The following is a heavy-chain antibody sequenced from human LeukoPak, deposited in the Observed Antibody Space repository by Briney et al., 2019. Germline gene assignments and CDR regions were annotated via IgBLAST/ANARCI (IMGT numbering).Heavy chain of an antibody. CDR3: ARVDSYRIAAAGRLNDAFDI. Sequence: SETLSLTCSISGGSISNKYWSWIRQPPGKGLEWIGYIYYTGSTNYNPSLKSRVTISVDTSKNQFSLKLSSVTAADTAVYYCARVDSYRIAAAGRLNDAFDIWGQGTMVTVSS. CDR1: GGSISNKY. V-gene: IGHV4-59*01. D-gene: IGHD6-13*01. CDR2: IYYTGST. J-gene: IGHJ3*02.